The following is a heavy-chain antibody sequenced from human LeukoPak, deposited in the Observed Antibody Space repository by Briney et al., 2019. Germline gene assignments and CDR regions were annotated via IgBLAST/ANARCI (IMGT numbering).Heavy chain of an antibody. CDR3: AKGLGKSSGWATLDY. D-gene: IGHD6-19*01. CDR1: GGTFNDYA. V-gene: IGHV3-9*01. Sequence: PGGSLRLSCVLSGGTFNDYAMHWVRQAPGKGLEWVSGINWNSNSIGYADSVKGRFTISRDNAKNSLYLQMNSLRAEDTAFYYCAKGLGKSSGWATLDYWGQGTLVTVSS. CDR2: INWNSNSI. J-gene: IGHJ4*02.